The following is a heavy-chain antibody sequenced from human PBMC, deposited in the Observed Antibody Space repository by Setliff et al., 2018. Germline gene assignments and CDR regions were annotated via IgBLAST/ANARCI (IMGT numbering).Heavy chain of an antibody. CDR1: GGSVKSHY. V-gene: IGHV4-59*02. Sequence: SETLSLTCTVSGGSVKSHYWSWIRQTPEKGLEWIGFVFSSGDTRYNPSLKSRVTMSVDTSMNQFSLNLNSVTAADTAVYYCARGRTYYASGTYTRWFDYWGQGSLVTSPQ. CDR2: VFSSGDT. D-gene: IGHD3-10*01. CDR3: ARGRTYYASGTYTRWFDY. J-gene: IGHJ4*02.